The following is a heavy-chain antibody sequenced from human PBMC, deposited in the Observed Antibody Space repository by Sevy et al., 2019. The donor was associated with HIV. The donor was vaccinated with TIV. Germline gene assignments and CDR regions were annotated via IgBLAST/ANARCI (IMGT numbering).Heavy chain of an antibody. V-gene: IGHV3-30*03. CDR2: ISDDGTNK. CDR1: GYIFNNYG. Sequence: GGSLRLSCAGAGYIFNNYGIHWVRQAPDQGLEWLAVISDDGTNKYYADSVKGRFTLSRDNSKNKVYLQMNSLRAEDTALYYCAREGPLGKSEDWYLDLWGRGTLVTVSS. D-gene: IGHD7-27*01. CDR3: AREGPLGKSEDWYLDL. J-gene: IGHJ2*01.